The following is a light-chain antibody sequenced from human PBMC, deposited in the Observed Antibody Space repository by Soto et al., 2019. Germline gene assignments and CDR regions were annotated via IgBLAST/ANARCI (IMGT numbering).Light chain of an antibody. CDR2: DAY. CDR3: QKSDHLPL. J-gene: IGKJ3*01. CDR1: QDIGNS. Sequence: DIQMTQSPPSLSASVGDRVTITCQASQDIGNSLNWFQHKPGKAPNLVIYDAYNLEIGVPSRFSRSGSGTDFTFTITSLRPEDIATYYCQKSDHLPLFGPGTKVESK. V-gene: IGKV1-33*01.